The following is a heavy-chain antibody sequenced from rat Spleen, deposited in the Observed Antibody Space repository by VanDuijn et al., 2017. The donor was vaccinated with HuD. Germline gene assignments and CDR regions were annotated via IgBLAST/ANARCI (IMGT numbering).Heavy chain of an antibody. CDR1: GFTFSNYG. CDR3: ARMGLRYGYNSYFDY. Sequence: EVQLVESGGGLVQPGRSLKLSCAASGFTFSNYGMAWVCQAPTKGLEWVATIIYDGSSTYYRDSVRGRFTISRDNAKSTLYLQRGSLRSEETATYYCARMGLRYGYNSYFDYWGQGVMVTVSS. D-gene: IGHD1-9*01. J-gene: IGHJ2*01. V-gene: IGHV5-29*01. CDR2: IIYDGSST.